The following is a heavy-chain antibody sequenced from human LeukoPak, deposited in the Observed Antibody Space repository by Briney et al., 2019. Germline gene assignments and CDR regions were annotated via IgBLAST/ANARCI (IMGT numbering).Heavy chain of an antibody. CDR3: ARLGGFGQFANA. CDR2: MSNSGRTI. Sequence: GGSLRLSCVTSGFIFSDWYMSWIRQAPGQGPEGISYMSNSGRTIFYSDSVKGRFTISRDDAKKSLYLQMNSLSANDTAVYYCARLGGFGQFANAWGRGTLVIVSS. V-gene: IGHV3-11*01. D-gene: IGHD3-10*01. CDR1: GFIFSDWY. J-gene: IGHJ5*02.